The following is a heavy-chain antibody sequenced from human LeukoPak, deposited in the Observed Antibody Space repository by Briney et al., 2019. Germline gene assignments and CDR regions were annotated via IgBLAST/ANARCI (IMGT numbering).Heavy chain of an antibody. J-gene: IGHJ6*03. CDR1: GGSPSIGSYF. V-gene: IGHV4-61*02. CDR3: ARWENYCYYMAV. CDR2: IYTSGST. D-gene: IGHD1-26*01. Sequence: SETLSLTCTVSGGSPSIGSYFGSWIRRPAGRGLGWNGRIYTSGSTSTNPPLKSRSTMSFGTAKNQHPLKLSSVTAADTAVYCCARWENYCYYMAVWGKGTPVTVSS.